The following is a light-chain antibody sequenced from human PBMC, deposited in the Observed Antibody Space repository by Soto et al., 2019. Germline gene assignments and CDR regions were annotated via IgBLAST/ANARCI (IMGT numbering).Light chain of an antibody. CDR3: QQYDSFPIT. CDR2: DAS. Sequence: DIQMTQSPSSLSASVGDRVTITCQASQDISNHLNWYQQKPGKAPRLLIYDASNLETGVPSRFSGSGSGTDVTVTISSLQPEDIATYYCQQYDSFPITFGQGTRLEIK. J-gene: IGKJ5*01. V-gene: IGKV1-33*01. CDR1: QDISNH.